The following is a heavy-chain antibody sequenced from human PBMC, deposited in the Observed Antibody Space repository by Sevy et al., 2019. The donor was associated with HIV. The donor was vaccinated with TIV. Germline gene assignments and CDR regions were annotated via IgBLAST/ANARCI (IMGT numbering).Heavy chain of an antibody. CDR3: AGWAAGAGAAYDYIWGRYYLDY. J-gene: IGHJ4*02. CDR1: GCSISSSSYY. Sequence: SETLSLTCTVSGCSISSSSYYWGWIRQPPGKGLEWIGSIYYSGSTYYNPSLKSRVTISVDTSKNQFSLKLSSVTAADTAGYYCAGWAAGAGAAYDYIWGRYYLDYWGQGTLVTVSS. CDR2: IYYSGST. D-gene: IGHD3-16*01. V-gene: IGHV4-39*01.